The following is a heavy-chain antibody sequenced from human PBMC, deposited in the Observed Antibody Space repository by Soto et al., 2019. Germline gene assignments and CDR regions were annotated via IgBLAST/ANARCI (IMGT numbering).Heavy chain of an antibody. CDR3: ARGPYYDSSGYPDAFDI. Sequence: ASVKVSCKASGYTFTSYDINWVRQATGQGLEWMGWMNPNSGNTGYAQKFQGRVTVTRNTSISTAYMELSSLRSEDTAVYYCARGPYYDSSGYPDAFDIWGQGTMVTVSS. J-gene: IGHJ3*02. V-gene: IGHV1-8*01. CDR1: GYTFTSYD. D-gene: IGHD3-22*01. CDR2: MNPNSGNT.